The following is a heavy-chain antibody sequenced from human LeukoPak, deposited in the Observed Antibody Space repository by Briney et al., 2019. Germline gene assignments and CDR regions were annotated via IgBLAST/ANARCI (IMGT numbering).Heavy chain of an antibody. J-gene: IGHJ4*01. Sequence: PGGSLRLSCAASGFTFSSYAMSWVRQAPGKGLEWVSYISRSTTTIYYADSVRGRFSISRDNAQKSLYLQMNSLTAEDTAVYYCARDLVAVPASPNYFDYWGHGTLVTVSS. V-gene: IGHV3-48*01. D-gene: IGHD5-12*01. CDR1: GFTFSSYA. CDR2: ISRSTTTI. CDR3: ARDLVAVPASPNYFDY.